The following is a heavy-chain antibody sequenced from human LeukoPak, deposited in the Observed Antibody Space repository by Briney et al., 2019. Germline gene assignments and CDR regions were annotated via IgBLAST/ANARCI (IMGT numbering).Heavy chain of an antibody. D-gene: IGHD3-22*01. V-gene: IGHV4-30-4*01. CDR2: IYYSGST. CDR1: GGSISSGDYY. CDR3: ARMKYYYDSSGYYTVRYFDY. J-gene: IGHJ4*02. Sequence: PSQTLSLTCTVSGGSISSGDYYWSWTRQPPGKGLEWIGYIYYSGSTYYNPSLKSRVTISVDTSKNQFSLKLSSVTAADTAVYYCARMKYYYDSSGYYTVRYFDYWGQGTLVTVSS.